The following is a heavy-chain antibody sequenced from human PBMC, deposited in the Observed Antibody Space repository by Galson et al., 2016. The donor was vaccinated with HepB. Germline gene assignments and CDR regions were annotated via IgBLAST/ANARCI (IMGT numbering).Heavy chain of an antibody. Sequence: SLRLSCAASGFTFSRYWMHWVRRAPGEGLVWVSRIYSDGGSPAYADSVKGRFTISRDNAKNTLNLQMNSLRAEDTAVYYCVREAGGDSNYDNYFDNWGQGTLVTVSS. J-gene: IGHJ4*02. CDR1: GFTFSRYW. CDR2: IYSDGGSP. D-gene: IGHD3-22*01. V-gene: IGHV3-74*03. CDR3: VREAGGDSNYDNYFDN.